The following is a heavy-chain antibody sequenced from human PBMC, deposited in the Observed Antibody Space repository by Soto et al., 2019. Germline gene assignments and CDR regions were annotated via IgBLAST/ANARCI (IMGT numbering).Heavy chain of an antibody. J-gene: IGHJ5*02. CDR1: GDNFSRNG. Sequence: QVQLVQSGAEVKKPGSSVKISCKTSGDNFSRNGISWVRQAPGQGLEWMGGIIPIFGTTNYAHKFRGRVTVTADESTGTVYMVMNSLRSEDTAVYYCARASDSTWYNWFDPWGQGTLVTVSS. D-gene: IGHD6-13*01. V-gene: IGHV1-69*01. CDR3: ARASDSTWYNWFDP. CDR2: IIPIFGTT.